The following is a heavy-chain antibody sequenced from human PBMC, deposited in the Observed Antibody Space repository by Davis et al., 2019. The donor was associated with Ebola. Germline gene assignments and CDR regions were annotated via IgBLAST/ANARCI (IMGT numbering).Heavy chain of an antibody. CDR1: GGTFSSYA. V-gene: IGHV1-69*05. CDR2: IIPIFGTA. CDR3: ARDPCSSTSCHITPYYGMDV. Sequence: SVKVSCKASGGTFSSYAISWVRQAPGQGLEWMGGIIPIFGTANYAQKFQGRVTMTTDTSTSTAYMELSSLRSEDTAVYYCARDPCSSTSCHITPYYGMDVWGQGTTVTVSS. J-gene: IGHJ6*02. D-gene: IGHD2-2*01.